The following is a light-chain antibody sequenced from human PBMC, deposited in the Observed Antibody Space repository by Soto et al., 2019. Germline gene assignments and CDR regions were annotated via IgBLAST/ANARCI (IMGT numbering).Light chain of an antibody. J-gene: IGKJ2*01. CDR3: QHYNYWPYT. V-gene: IGKV3-15*01. CDR2: RAS. CDR1: QSVSSL. Sequence: EVVMTQSPATLSLSPGERATLSCRASQSVSSLLAWYQQKPGQAPRLLIYRASTRATGVSGRFSGSGSGTEFTLTITSLQSEDFAVYYCQHYNYWPYTFGQGTKVDIK.